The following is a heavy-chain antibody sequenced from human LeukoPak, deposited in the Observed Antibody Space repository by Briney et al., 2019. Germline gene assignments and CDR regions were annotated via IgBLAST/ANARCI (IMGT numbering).Heavy chain of an antibody. V-gene: IGHV4-4*07. CDR3: AREEQWLPTRAFDI. J-gene: IGHJ3*02. D-gene: IGHD6-19*01. CDR1: GGSISSYY. CDR2: IYTSGST. Sequence: PSETRSLTCTVSGGSISSYYWSWIRQPAGKGLEWVGRIYTSGSTNYNPSLKSRVTMSVDTSKNQFSLKLSSVTAADTAVYYCAREEQWLPTRAFDIWGQGTMVTVS.